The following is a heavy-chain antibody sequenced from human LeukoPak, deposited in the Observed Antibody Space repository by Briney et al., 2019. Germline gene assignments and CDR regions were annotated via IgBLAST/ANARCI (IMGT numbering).Heavy chain of an antibody. D-gene: IGHD6-19*01. CDR1: GFSFSNLA. J-gene: IGHJ4*02. CDR2: ISDSGGMT. CDR3: PKDARRSSGWYFFDH. V-gene: IGHV3-23*01. Sequence: GGSLRLSCAASGFSFSNLAMGWVRQAPGKGLEWVSVISDSGGMTYYADSVKGRFTISRDNSRNTLYLQMNSLRVEDTAVYYCPKDARRSSGWYFFDHWGQGTLVTVFS.